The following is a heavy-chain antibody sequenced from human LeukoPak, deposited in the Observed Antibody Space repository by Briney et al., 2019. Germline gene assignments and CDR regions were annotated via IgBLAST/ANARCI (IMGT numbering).Heavy chain of an antibody. CDR1: GYSISSGCY. D-gene: IGHD3-10*01. J-gene: IGHJ4*02. Sequence: PSETLSLTCAVSGYSISSGCYWDWIRQPPGKGLEWIGSIYHSGSTYYNPSLKSRVTISVDTSKNQFSLNLSSVTAADTAVYYCARSRERNRFGELGYWGQGTLVTVSS. V-gene: IGHV4-38-2*01. CDR2: IYHSGST. CDR3: ARSRERNRFGELGY.